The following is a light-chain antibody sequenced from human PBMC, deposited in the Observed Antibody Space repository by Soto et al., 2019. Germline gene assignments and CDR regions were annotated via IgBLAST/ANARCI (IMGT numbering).Light chain of an antibody. Sequence: EIVMTQSPATLSVSPGERATLSCRASQSVSSNLAWYQQQPGQAPRLLIYGASTRATGIPARFSGSGSGTELTLTISSLQSEDSAVYCCQHYNNWPRTFGQGTKVEIK. CDR3: QHYNNWPRT. J-gene: IGKJ1*01. CDR2: GAS. V-gene: IGKV3-15*01. CDR1: QSVSSN.